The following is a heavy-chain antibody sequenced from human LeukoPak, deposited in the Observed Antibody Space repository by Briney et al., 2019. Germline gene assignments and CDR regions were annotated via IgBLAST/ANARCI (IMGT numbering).Heavy chain of an antibody. CDR1: GLTFSSHW. Sequence: GGSLRLSCAASGLTFSSHWMHWVRQAPGKGLVWVSRITNDGSSTTYADSVKGRFTISRDNSKNTLYLQMNSLRAEDTAIYYCSAADGGAFDIWGQGTMVTVSS. CDR2: ITNDGSST. CDR3: SAADGGAFDI. D-gene: IGHD3-16*01. J-gene: IGHJ3*02. V-gene: IGHV3-74*01.